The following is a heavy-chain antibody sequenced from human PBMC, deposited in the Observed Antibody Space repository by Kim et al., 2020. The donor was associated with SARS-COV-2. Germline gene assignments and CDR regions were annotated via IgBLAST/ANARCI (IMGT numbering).Heavy chain of an antibody. V-gene: IGHV3-73*01. J-gene: IGHJ3*02. D-gene: IGHD1-1*01. CDR1: GFSFSGSP. Sequence: GGSLRLSCAASGFSFSGSPLHWVRQASGKGLEWVGRIRSKANSYATRYAASVKGRFTISRDDSKNTAYLQMNGLKTEDTALYYCTRIPATTLAFWDAFDIWGQGTMVTVSS. CDR2: IRSKANSYAT. CDR3: TRIPATTLAFWDAFDI.